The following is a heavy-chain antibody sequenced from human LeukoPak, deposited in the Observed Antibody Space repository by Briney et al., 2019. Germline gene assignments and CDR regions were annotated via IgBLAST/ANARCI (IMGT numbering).Heavy chain of an antibody. CDR1: GYTVTTYA. CDR3: AQSSGWDSLKY. J-gene: IGHJ4*02. D-gene: IGHD6-19*01. CDR2: INPNSGGT. V-gene: IGHV1-2*02. Sequence: ASVTVSCKASGYTVTTYAITWVRQAPGQGLEWMGWINPNSGGTNHAQKFRGRVSMTRDTSISTAYMELSRLRSDDTAVYYCAQSSGWDSLKYWGQGTLVTVSS.